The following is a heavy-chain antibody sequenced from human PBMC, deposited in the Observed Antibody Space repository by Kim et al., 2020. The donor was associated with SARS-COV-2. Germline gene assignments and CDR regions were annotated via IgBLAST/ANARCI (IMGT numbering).Heavy chain of an antibody. CDR1: GGSFSGYY. D-gene: IGHD1-26*01. Sequence: SETLSLTCAVYGGSFSGYYWSWIRQPPGKGLVWIGEINHSGSTNYNPSLQTRGTISVDTSNNQFSLKLSSVTAADTAVYYCAREGSGSYSNWFDPCGQGTLVTVSS. J-gene: IGHJ5*02. V-gene: IGHV4-34*01. CDR3: AREGSGSYSNWFDP. CDR2: INHSGST.